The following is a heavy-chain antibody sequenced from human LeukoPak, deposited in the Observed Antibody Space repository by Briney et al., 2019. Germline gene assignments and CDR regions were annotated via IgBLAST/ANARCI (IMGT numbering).Heavy chain of an antibody. D-gene: IGHD1-1*01. CDR2: MNSNTGNT. Sequence: ASVTVSCKASGYTLINYDIMWVRQATGQGLEWMGWMNSNTGNTGYAQRFQGRVTMTRDTSRSTAYMELSRLGSDETALYYCTRGRGGTIDRGYMDYWGQGTLVTVSS. CDR1: GYTLINYD. J-gene: IGHJ4*02. V-gene: IGHV1-8*01. CDR3: TRGRGGTIDRGYMDY.